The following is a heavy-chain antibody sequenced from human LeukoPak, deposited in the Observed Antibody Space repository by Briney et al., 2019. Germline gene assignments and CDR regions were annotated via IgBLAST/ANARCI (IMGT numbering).Heavy chain of an antibody. J-gene: IGHJ4*02. CDR1: GGSVSSYY. CDR2: IYYSGST. Sequence: SETLSLTCTVSGGSVSSYYWSWIRQPPGKGLEWIGYIYYSGSTNYNPSLKSRVTISVDTSKNQFSLKLSSVTAADTAVYYCARDSSYYYYDSSGYFDYWGQGTLVTVSS. CDR3: ARDSSYYYYDSSGYFDY. V-gene: IGHV4-59*02. D-gene: IGHD3-22*01.